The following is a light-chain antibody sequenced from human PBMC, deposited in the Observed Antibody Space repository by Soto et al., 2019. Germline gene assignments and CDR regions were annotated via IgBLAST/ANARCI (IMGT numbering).Light chain of an antibody. V-gene: IGLV1-47*02. J-gene: IGLJ1*01. Sequence: QSVLTQPPSASGTPGQRVTISCSGSSSNIGSNYVYWYQQLPGTAPKLLIYSNNQRPSGVPDRFSGSKSGTSASLAISGLRSEDEADYYCAAWDDSLSGGVFGTGTKVTAL. CDR3: AAWDDSLSGGV. CDR1: SSNIGSNY. CDR2: SNN.